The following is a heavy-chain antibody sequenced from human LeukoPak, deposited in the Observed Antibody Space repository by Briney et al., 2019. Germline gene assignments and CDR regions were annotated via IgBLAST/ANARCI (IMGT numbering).Heavy chain of an antibody. D-gene: IGHD5-12*01. V-gene: IGHV1-8*03. J-gene: IGHJ6*03. Sequence: ASVKVSCKASGYTFISYDINWVRQVTGQGLEWMGWMNPNSGNTGYAQKFQGRVTITRDTSIDTAYMQLSRLRSDDTAVYYCAKDRYGDYEAPFHYYMDAWGRGTTVTVSS. CDR2: MNPNSGNT. CDR1: GYTFISYD. CDR3: AKDRYGDYEAPFHYYMDA.